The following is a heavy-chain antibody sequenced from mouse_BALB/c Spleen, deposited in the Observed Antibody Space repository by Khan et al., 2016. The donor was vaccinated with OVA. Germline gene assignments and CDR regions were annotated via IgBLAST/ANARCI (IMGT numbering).Heavy chain of an antibody. V-gene: IGHV2-6-1*01. D-gene: IGHD1-1*01. CDR3: ARQPYGHYNVMDY. Sequence: QVQLKQSGPGLVAPSQSLSITCTISGFSLTNYGVHWVRQPPGKGLEWLVLMWSDGSATYNSPLTSRLTISMDNSKSQVFLKMHSVQTDDTAMYFCARQPYGHYNVMDYWGQGTSVTVSS. CDR2: MWSDGSA. J-gene: IGHJ4*01. CDR1: GFSLTNYG.